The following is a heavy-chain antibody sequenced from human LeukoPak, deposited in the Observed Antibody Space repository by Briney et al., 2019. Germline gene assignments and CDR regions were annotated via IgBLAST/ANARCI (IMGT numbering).Heavy chain of an antibody. J-gene: IGHJ5*01. Sequence: AGGSLRLSCAASGFTFSDSYMTWVRQAPGKGVEWVAYISGSGRDINYSDSVKGRFTISRDNAKNSLYLQMSSLRVEDTAVYYCTRDPRHFDSCGQGTLVTVSS. CDR2: ISGSGRDI. CDR1: GFTFSDSY. V-gene: IGHV3-11*04. D-gene: IGHD6-6*01. CDR3: TRDPRHFDS.